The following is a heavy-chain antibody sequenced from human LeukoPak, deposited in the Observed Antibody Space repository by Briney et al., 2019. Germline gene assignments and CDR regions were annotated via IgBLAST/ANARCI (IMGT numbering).Heavy chain of an antibody. CDR3: ARVSGESKCRGDCSYFDY. Sequence: SETLSLTCTVSGGSISSSSYYWGWIRQPPGKGLEWIGSIYYSGSTYYNPSLKSRVTISVDTSKNQFSLKLSSVTAADTAVYYCARVSGESKCRGDCSYFDYWGQGTLVTVSS. V-gene: IGHV4-39*07. CDR2: IYYSGST. CDR1: GGSISSSSYY. D-gene: IGHD2-21*02. J-gene: IGHJ4*02.